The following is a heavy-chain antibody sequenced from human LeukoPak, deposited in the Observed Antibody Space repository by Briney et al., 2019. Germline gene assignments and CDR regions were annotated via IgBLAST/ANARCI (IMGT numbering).Heavy chain of an antibody. J-gene: IGHJ6*04. D-gene: IGHD3-10*01. CDR3: ARVDRLLWFGEFYGMDV. V-gene: IGHV1-18*04. CDR1: GYTFTSYG. CDR2: ISAYNGNT. Sequence: ASVKVSCKASGYTFTSYGISWVRQAPGQRLEWMGWISAYNGNTNYAQKLQGRVTMTTDTSTSTAYMELRSLRSDDTAVYYCARVDRLLWFGEFYGMDVWGKGTTVTVSS.